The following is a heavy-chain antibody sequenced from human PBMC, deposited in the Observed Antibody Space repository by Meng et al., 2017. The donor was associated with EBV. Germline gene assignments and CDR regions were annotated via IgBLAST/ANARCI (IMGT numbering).Heavy chain of an antibody. CDR2: ISAYNGNT. CDR3: ARETSGYDFNWFDP. CDR1: GYTFTSYG. D-gene: IGHD5-12*01. J-gene: IGHJ5*02. Sequence: QVQLGPAGAEVKKPGASVKVSCKASGYTFTSYGISWVRQAPGQGLEWMGWISAYNGNTNYAQKLQGRVTMTTDTSTSTAYMELRSLRSDDTAVYYCARETSGYDFNWFDPWGQGTLVTVSS. V-gene: IGHV1-18*01.